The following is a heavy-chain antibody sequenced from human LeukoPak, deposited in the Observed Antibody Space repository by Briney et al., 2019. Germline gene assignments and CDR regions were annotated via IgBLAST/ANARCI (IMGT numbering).Heavy chain of an antibody. Sequence: GGSLRLSCSASGFTLSSYPMHWVSQATGKGLEYVSAISSNGGSRYYADSVKGRFTISRDNSKNTLYLQMSSLRAEGTAVYYCANQIAAAGTTGYYYGMDVWGQGTTVGVSS. CDR3: ANQIAAAGTTGYYYGMDV. CDR1: GFTLSSYP. D-gene: IGHD6-13*01. CDR2: ISSNGGSR. V-gene: IGHV3-64D*06. J-gene: IGHJ6*02.